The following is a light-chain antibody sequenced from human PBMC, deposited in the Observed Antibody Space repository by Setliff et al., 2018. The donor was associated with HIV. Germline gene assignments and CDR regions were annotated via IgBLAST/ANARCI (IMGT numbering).Light chain of an antibody. CDR2: DVT. V-gene: IGLV2-14*03. J-gene: IGLJ2*01. CDR1: SSDIGGYNY. Sequence: QSALTQPASVSGSPGRSITIPCTGTSSDIGGYNYVSWYQQHPGKAPKLIIYDVTSRPVGVSNRFSGSKSGNTASLTIPGLQADDEADYFCASFTNSATPWVIFGGGTKVTVL. CDR3: ASFTNSATPWVI.